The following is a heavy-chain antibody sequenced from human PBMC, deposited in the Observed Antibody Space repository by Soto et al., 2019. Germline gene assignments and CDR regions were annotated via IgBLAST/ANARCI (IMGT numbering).Heavy chain of an antibody. CDR1: GGSISSYY. CDR3: ARVERGTATTVVDAFDI. CDR2: IYYSGST. V-gene: IGHV4-59*04. Sequence: NPSETLSLTCTVSGGSISSYYWSWIRQPPGKGLEWIGYIYYSGSTNYNPSLKSRVTISVDTSKNQFSLKMSSVTAADTALYYCARVERGTATTVVDAFDIWGPGTMVTVSS. J-gene: IGHJ3*02. D-gene: IGHD1-1*01.